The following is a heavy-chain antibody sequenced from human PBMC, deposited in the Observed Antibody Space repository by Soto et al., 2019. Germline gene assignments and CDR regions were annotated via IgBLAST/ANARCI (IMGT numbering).Heavy chain of an antibody. J-gene: IGHJ4*02. CDR1: GFTFSSYA. D-gene: IGHD6-6*01. Sequence: GGSLRLSCAASGFTFSSYAMHRVRQAPGKGLEWVAVISYDGSNKYYADSVKGRFTISRDNSKNTLYLQMNSLRAEDTAVYYCARGRSVAALLPGFDYWGQGTLVTAPQ. V-gene: IGHV3-30-3*01. CDR2: ISYDGSNK. CDR3: ARGRSVAALLPGFDY.